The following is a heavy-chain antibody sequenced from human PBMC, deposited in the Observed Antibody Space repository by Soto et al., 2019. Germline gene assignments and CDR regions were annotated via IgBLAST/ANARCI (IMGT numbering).Heavy chain of an antibody. CDR2: IYYSGST. J-gene: IGHJ4*02. Sequence: QLQLQESGPGLVKPSETLSLTCTVSGGSISSSSYYWGWIRQPPGKGLEWIGSIYYSGSTSYNPSLKSRVTISVDTCKNQFSLTLNSVTAADTAVYYCARSGHGDTSNVDYWGQGTLVTVSS. V-gene: IGHV4-39*01. CDR1: GGSISSSSYY. CDR3: ARSGHGDTSNVDY. D-gene: IGHD5-12*01.